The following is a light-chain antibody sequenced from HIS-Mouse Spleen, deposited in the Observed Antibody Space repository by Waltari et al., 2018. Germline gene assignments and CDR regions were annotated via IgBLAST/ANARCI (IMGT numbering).Light chain of an antibody. CDR1: QSVLYSSNNKNY. J-gene: IGKJ2*01. CDR2: WAS. Sequence: DIVMTQSPASLAVSLAEGATINCKSSQSVLYSSNNKNYLAWYQQKPGQPPKLLIYWASTRESGVPDRFSGSGSGTDFTLTISSLQAEDVAVYYCQQYYSTPYTFGQGTKLEIK. V-gene: IGKV4-1*01. CDR3: QQYYSTPYT.